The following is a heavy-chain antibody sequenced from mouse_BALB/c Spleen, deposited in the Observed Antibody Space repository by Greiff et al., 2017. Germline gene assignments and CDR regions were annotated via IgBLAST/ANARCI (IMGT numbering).Heavy chain of an antibody. V-gene: IGHV3-2*02. Sequence: EVQLQESGPGLVKPSQSLSLTCTVTGYSITSDYAWNWIRQFPGNKLEWMGYISYSGSTSYNPSLKSRISITRDTSKNQFFLQLNSVTTEDTATYYCARPFPHDDGYYHYYAMDYWGQGTSVTVSS. D-gene: IGHD2-3*01. J-gene: IGHJ4*01. CDR3: ARPFPHDDGYYHYYAMDY. CDR2: ISYSGST. CDR1: GYSITSDYA.